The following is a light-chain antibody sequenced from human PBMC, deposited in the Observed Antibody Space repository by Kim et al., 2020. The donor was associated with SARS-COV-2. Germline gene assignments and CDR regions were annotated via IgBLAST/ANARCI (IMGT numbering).Light chain of an antibody. CDR3: QAWDSSNMV. J-gene: IGLJ2*01. CDR2: QDS. CDR1: KLGDKY. Sequence: SYELTQPPSVSVSPGQTASITCSGDKLGDKYACWYQQKPGQSPVLVIYQDSKRPSGIPERFSGSNSGNTATLTISGTQAMDEADYYCQAWDSSNMV. V-gene: IGLV3-1*01.